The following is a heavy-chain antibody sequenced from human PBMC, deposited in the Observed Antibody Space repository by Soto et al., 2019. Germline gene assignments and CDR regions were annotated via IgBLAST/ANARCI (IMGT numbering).Heavy chain of an antibody. CDR2: IIPIFGTA. Sequence: PVKVYCKASGDTFSSYAISWVRQAPGQGLEWMGGIIPIFGTANYAQKFQGRVTITADESTSTAYMELSSLRSEDTAVYYCARESSRRGDGAPPRNYYDSSGYYPDAFDIWGQGTMVTVSS. D-gene: IGHD3-22*01. CDR1: GDTFSSYA. J-gene: IGHJ3*02. V-gene: IGHV1-69*13. CDR3: ARESSRRGDGAPPRNYYDSSGYYPDAFDI.